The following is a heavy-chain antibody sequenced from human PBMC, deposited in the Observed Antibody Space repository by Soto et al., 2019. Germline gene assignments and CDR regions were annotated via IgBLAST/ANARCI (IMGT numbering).Heavy chain of an antibody. V-gene: IGHV1-2*02. J-gene: IGHJ4*02. Sequence: ASVKVSCKASGYTFTGFYMHWLRQAPGQGLEWMGWLHPSSGGTRHAQKFQGRVTMTRDTSISTAYMELSRLRSDDTAVFYCALTDYYDSSGHYFDVWGQGTLVTVSS. CDR3: ALTDYYDSSGHYFDV. CDR1: GYTFTGFY. D-gene: IGHD3-22*01. CDR2: LHPSSGGT.